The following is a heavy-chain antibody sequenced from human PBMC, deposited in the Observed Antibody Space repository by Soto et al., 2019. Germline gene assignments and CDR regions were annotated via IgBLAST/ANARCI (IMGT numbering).Heavy chain of an antibody. CDR3: AADRRCDSPACDPSNVGD. CDR2: IVVGSGNT. V-gene: IGHV1-58*01. D-gene: IGHD3-22*01. CDR1: GFTLISSA. Sequence: SEQGSWTASGFTLISSAVQWVRQARGQRPEWIGWIVVGSGNTNYAQKFQERVTITRDLSTSTAYMALSTLRAEDTAVYYCAADRRCDSPACDPSNVGDSGQRTLVTVSS. J-gene: IGHJ4*02.